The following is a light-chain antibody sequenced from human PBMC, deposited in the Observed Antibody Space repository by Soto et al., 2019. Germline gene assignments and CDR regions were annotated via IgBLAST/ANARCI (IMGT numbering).Light chain of an antibody. CDR2: DAS. J-gene: IGKJ4*02. CDR3: QQRSNWPG. CDR1: QSVSSY. Sequence: EIVLTQSPATLSLSPGERATLSCRASQSVSSYLAWYQQKPGQAPRLLIYDASNRATGIPARFSGSGSGTDFTLTTSCLEPADFAVYYCQQRSNWPGFGGGTKVEIK. V-gene: IGKV3-11*01.